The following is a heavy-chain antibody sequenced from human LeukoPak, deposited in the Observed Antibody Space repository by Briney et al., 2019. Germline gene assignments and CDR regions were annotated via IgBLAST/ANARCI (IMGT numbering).Heavy chain of an antibody. J-gene: IGHJ4*02. CDR3: ARAPGGSYYYYFDY. D-gene: IGHD1-26*01. CDR2: IYNSGST. Sequence: SETLSRTCTVSGGSISSNYWNWIRQPPGKGLEWIGYIYNSGSTNYNPSLKSRVTISVDTSKNQLSLKLTSVTAADTAVYYCARAPGGSYYYYFDYWGQGTLVTVSS. V-gene: IGHV4-59*01. CDR1: GGSISSNY.